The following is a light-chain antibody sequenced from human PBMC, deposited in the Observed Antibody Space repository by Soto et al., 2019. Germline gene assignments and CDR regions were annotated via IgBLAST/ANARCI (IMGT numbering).Light chain of an antibody. J-gene: IGLJ1*01. CDR1: SSDFGDDNY. CDR2: DVS. V-gene: IGLV2-14*01. Sequence: QSVLTQPASVSGSPGQSITISCTGTSSDFGDDNYVSWYRQHPGKAPKLIIYDVSNRPTGVSNRFSGSKSGNTASLTISGLQAEDEADYYCSSHLSSTIPYVFGTGTKVTVL. CDR3: SSHLSSTIPYV.